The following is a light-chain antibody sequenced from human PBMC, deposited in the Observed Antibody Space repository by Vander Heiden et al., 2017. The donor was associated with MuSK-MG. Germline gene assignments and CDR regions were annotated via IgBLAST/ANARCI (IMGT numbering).Light chain of an antibody. CDR1: KIGSKS. CDR2: DDS. CDR3: QVWDSSSDNVV. J-gene: IGLJ2*01. V-gene: IGLV3-21*02. Sequence: SYVLTQQPSVSVAPGQTARITCGGNKIGSKSVHWYQQKTGQAPVLVVYDDSDRTSGIPERFSGSNSGNTATMTTSRVEAGEEADYYCQVWDSSSDNVVFGGGTKLTVL.